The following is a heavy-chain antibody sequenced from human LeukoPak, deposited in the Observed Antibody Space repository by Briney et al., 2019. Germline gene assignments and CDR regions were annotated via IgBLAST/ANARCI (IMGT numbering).Heavy chain of an antibody. D-gene: IGHD6-13*01. J-gene: IGHJ4*02. V-gene: IGHV4-4*07. CDR3: AREYSSSRALDY. CDR2: VYISGTT. CDR1: GDSISSSF. Sequence: SETLSLTCTVSGDSISSSFWSWIRQPAGKGLEWIGRVYISGTTNCNPSLKSRVTMLVDTSKNQLSLNLTSVTAADTAVYYCAREYSSSRALDYWGQGTLVTVSS.